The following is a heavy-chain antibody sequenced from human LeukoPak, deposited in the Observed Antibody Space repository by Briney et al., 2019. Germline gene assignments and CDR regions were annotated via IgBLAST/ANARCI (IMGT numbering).Heavy chain of an antibody. V-gene: IGHV3-30*02. CDR3: AKVLRYFDWLLPPIDY. D-gene: IGHD3-9*01. Sequence: GRSLRLSCAASGFTFSSYGMHWVRQAPGKGLEWVAFIRYDGSNKYYADPVKGRFTISRDNSKNTLYLQMNSLRAEDTAVYYCAKVLRYFDWLLPPIDYWGQGTLVTVSS. J-gene: IGHJ4*02. CDR2: IRYDGSNK. CDR1: GFTFSSYG.